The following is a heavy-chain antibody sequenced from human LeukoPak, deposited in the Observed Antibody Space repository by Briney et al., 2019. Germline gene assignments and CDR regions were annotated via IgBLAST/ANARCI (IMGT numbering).Heavy chain of an antibody. J-gene: IGHJ4*02. CDR3: ARGGLYYYDSSGYPLDY. CDR1: GFTFSSYG. Sequence: GGSLRLSCAASGFTFSSYGMHWVRQAPGKGLEWVAFIPYDGSDQYHADSVKGRFTISRDNAKNSLYLQMNSLRAEDTAVYYCARGGLYYYDSSGYPLDYWGQGTLVTVSS. CDR2: IPYDGSDQ. D-gene: IGHD3-22*01. V-gene: IGHV3-30*02.